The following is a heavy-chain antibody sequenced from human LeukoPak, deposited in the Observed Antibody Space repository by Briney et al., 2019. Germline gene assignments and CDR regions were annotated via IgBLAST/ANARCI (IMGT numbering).Heavy chain of an antibody. Sequence: PGGSLRLSCAASGFIFSDYYMTWFRQAPGKGLEWISYITTNGASTYYAGSVKGRFTISRDNAQNSLFLQMNSLRAEDTAIYYCARVGLDNTGWHISWFDPWGQGTLVTVSS. J-gene: IGHJ5*02. CDR2: ITTNGAST. CDR1: GFIFSDYY. D-gene: IGHD6-19*01. CDR3: ARVGLDNTGWHISWFDP. V-gene: IGHV3-11*01.